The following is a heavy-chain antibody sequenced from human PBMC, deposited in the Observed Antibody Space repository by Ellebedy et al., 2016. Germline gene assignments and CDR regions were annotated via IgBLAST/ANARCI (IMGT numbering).Heavy chain of an antibody. J-gene: IGHJ4*02. CDR1: GFTFSDYY. D-gene: IGHD3-10*01. CDR2: ISGSSTYT. Sequence: GGSLRLSCAASGFTFSDYYMSWIRQAPGKGLEWVSYISGSSTYTNYADSVKGRFTISRDNAKNSLFLQMNSLRAEDTAVYFCARDYYGSGNYQDFWGQGTLVTVSS. V-gene: IGHV3-11*06. CDR3: ARDYYGSGNYQDF.